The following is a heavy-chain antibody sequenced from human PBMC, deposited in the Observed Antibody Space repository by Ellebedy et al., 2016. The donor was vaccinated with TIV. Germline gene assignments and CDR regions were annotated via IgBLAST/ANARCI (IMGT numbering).Heavy chain of an antibody. V-gene: IGHV4-61*01. CDR2: IHYSGST. D-gene: IGHD3-16*01. CDR1: GGSISSSSYY. Sequence: MPSETLSLTCAVSGGSISSSSYYWSWIRQPPGKALEWIGYIHYSGSTSYNPSLKSRVTISVDTSKSQFSLNLRSVPAADTAVYYCARSHQGVFDHWGQGILVTVSS. CDR3: ARSHQGVFDH. J-gene: IGHJ4*02.